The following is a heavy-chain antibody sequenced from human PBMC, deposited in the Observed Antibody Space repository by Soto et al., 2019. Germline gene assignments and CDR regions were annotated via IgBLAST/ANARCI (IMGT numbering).Heavy chain of an antibody. D-gene: IGHD3-16*02. CDR3: ARRDRTRSLQFDYYYGLDV. Sequence: LRLSCAASGFTFSDYYVSWILHAPGKGLDWVSYISSSSSYTNYADSVKGRFTVSRDNAKDSLYVQVNSVRAEDRAVYYCARRDRTRSLQFDYYYGLDVWVRGXTVAVYS. V-gene: IGHV3-11*06. CDR2: ISSSSSYT. CDR1: GFTFSDYY. J-gene: IGHJ6*02.